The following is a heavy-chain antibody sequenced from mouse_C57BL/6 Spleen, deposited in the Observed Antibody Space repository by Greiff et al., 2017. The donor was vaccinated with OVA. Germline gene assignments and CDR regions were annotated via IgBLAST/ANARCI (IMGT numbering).Heavy chain of an antibody. CDR2: IYPGNSDT. D-gene: IGHD1-1*01. J-gene: IGHJ2*01. V-gene: IGHV1-5*01. CDR1: GYTFTSYW. Sequence: VQLQQSGTVLARPGASVKMSCKTSGYTFTSYWMHWVKQRPGQGLEWIGAIYPGNSDTSYNQKFKGKAKLTAVTSASTAYMELSSLTNEDSAVYYCTRRRSYYYGSSYVDFDYWGQGTTLTVSS. CDR3: TRRRSYYYGSSYVDFDY.